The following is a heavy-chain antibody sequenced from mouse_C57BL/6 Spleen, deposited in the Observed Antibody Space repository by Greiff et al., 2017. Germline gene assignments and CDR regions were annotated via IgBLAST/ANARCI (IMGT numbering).Heavy chain of an antibody. D-gene: IGHD1-1*01. CDR3: ARRLYGSSYAMDY. CDR1: GYAFSSSW. Sequence: VKLQQSGPELVKPGASVKISCKASGYAFSSSWMNWVKQRPGKGLEWIGRIYPGDGDTNYNGKIKGKATLTADKSSSTAYMQLSSLTSEDSAVYFCARRLYGSSYAMDYWGQGTSVTVSS. CDR2: IYPGDGDT. J-gene: IGHJ4*01. V-gene: IGHV1-82*01.